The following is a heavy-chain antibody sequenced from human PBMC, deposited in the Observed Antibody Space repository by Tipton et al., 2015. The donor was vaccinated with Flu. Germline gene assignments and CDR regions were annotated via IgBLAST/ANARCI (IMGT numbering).Heavy chain of an antibody. J-gene: IGHJ4*02. Sequence: SLRLSCAVSGFAFDDYYMSWIRQAPGKGLEWIAHIGSGGNTIYYADSVKGRFTISRDNFKNTLYLQMNTLSTEDTAVYHCAMSDGYNRGPFDYWGQGTLVTVSS. CDR3: AMSDGYNRGPFDY. CDR1: GFAFDDYY. V-gene: IGHV3-11*04. D-gene: IGHD5-18*01. CDR2: IGSGGNTI.